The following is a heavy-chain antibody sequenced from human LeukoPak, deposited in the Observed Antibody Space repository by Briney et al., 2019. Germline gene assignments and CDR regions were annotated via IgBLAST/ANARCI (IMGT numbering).Heavy chain of an antibody. CDR2: NNWNGRSI. Sequence: GGSLRLSCAASGFIFDNFGMTWVRQVPGKGLEWVAGNNWNGRSIGYADSVKGRFTISRDNAKNWLYLQMNSLRAEDTALYYCARVRTAGGYSGNDYWGQGTLVTVSS. D-gene: IGHD1-26*01. V-gene: IGHV3-20*04. CDR3: ARVRTAGGYSGNDY. J-gene: IGHJ4*02. CDR1: GFIFDNFG.